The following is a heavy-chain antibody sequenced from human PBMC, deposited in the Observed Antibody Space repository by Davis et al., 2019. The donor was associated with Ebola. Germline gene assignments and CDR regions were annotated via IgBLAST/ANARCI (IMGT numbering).Heavy chain of an antibody. D-gene: IGHD3-10*01. J-gene: IGHJ4*02. CDR3: ARRGEASPASGKYYFDY. V-gene: IGHV3-23*01. CDR1: GFTFSNYA. CDR2: ITSSDGST. Sequence: PGGSLRLSCAASGFTFSNYAMSWVRQAPGKGLEWVSAITSSDGSTYCADSVKGRFTISRDNSKSTLYLQMNSLRAEDTAVYYCARRGEASPASGKYYFDYWGQGTLVTVSS.